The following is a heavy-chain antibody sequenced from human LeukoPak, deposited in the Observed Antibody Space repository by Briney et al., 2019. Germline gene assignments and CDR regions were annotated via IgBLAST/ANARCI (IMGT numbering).Heavy chain of an antibody. D-gene: IGHD3-10*01. CDR3: ATYSYNNAREFQY. V-gene: IGHV3-7*01. Sequence: ETLTLTCTVSGGSISSYYWSWIRQPAWKGLEWVANIKQDGGETYYGDSVKGRFTISRDNAKNSLYLQMRSLRAEDTAVYYCATYSYNNAREFQYWGQGTLVTVSS. CDR2: IKQDGGET. J-gene: IGHJ1*01. CDR1: GGSISSYY.